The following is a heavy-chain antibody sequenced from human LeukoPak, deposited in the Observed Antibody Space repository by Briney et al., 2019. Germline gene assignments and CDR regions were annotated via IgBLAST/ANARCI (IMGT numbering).Heavy chain of an antibody. J-gene: IGHJ4*02. D-gene: IGHD3-3*01. Sequence: SETLSLTCTVSGGSISSYYWGWIRQSPGEGLEWIGNIYYSGITYYNASLKSRVTISVDTSKNQFSLKLSSVTAADTAVYYCARSPPIFGVVIHFDYWGQGTLVTVSS. CDR2: IYYSGIT. CDR3: ARSPPIFGVVIHFDY. V-gene: IGHV4-39*07. CDR1: GGSISSYY.